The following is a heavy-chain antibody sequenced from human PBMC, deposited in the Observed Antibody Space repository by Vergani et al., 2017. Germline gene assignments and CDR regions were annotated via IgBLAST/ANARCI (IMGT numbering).Heavy chain of an antibody. CDR1: GFSFSIYA. CDR3: GKGGRFGEYYFDY. V-gene: IGHV3-23*01. CDR2: ITDSGGST. J-gene: IGHJ4*02. Sequence: EVQLLESGGGLVQPGGSLRLSCAASGFSFSIYAMSWVRQAPGKGLEWVSAITDSGGSTYYADSVKGRFTISRDNSKNTLYLQMNSLRAEDTAVYYCGKGGRFGEYYFDYWGQGTLVTVSS. D-gene: IGHD3-10*01.